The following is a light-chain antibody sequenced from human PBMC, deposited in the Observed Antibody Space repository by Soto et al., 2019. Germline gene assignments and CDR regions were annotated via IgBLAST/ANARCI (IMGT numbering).Light chain of an antibody. CDR2: VNN. V-gene: IGLV1-40*01. Sequence: HSVLTQPPSVSGAPGQRVTISCTGSSSNIGAGYDVHWYQQVTGTAPKLLIYVNNNRPSGVPDRFSGSKSGTSASLVITGLQAEDEADYYCQSYDSSLSASVFGGGTKVTVL. J-gene: IGLJ3*02. CDR3: QSYDSSLSASV. CDR1: SSNIGAGYD.